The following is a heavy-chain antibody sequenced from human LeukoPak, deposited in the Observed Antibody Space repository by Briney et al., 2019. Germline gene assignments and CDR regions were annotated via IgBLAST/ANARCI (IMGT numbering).Heavy chain of an antibody. CDR1: GGSISSGSYY. D-gene: IGHD2-2*02. V-gene: IGHV4-61*02. J-gene: IGHJ5*02. CDR3: ARGLVVPAAISWFDP. CDR2: IYTSGST. Sequence: SETLSLTCTVSGGSISSGSYYWSWIRQPAGKGLEWIGRIYTSGSTNYNPSLKSRVTISVDTSKHQFSLKLSSVTAADTAVYYCARGLVVPAAISWFDPWGQGTLVTVSS.